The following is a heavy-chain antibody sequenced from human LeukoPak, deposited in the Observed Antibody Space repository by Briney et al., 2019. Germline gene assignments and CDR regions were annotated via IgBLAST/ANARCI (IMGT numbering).Heavy chain of an antibody. D-gene: IGHD7-27*01. Sequence: GGSLRLSCVASGFTFSSYAMHWVRQAPGKGLVCVAVISYDGSNKYYADSVKGRFTISRDNSKNTLYLQMNSLRAEDTAVYYCARDGVPTGEDFDYWGQGTLVTVSS. V-gene: IGHV3-30-3*01. J-gene: IGHJ4*02. CDR2: ISYDGSNK. CDR3: ARDGVPTGEDFDY. CDR1: GFTFSSYA.